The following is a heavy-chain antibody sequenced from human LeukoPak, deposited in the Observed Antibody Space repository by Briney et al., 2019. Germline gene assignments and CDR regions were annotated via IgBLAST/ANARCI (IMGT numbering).Heavy chain of an antibody. Sequence: GGSLRLSCAASGFTFSSYVMSWVRQAPGKGLEWVAVISYDGSNKYYADSVKGRFTISRDNSKNTLYLQMNSLRAEDTAVYYCAKDSGVVGFDYWGQGTLVTVSS. V-gene: IGHV3-30*18. CDR1: GFTFSSYV. J-gene: IGHJ4*02. D-gene: IGHD2-15*01. CDR3: AKDSGVVGFDY. CDR2: ISYDGSNK.